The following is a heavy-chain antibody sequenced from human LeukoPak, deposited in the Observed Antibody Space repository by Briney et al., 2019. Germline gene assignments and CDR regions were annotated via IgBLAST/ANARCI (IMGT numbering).Heavy chain of an antibody. CDR1: GYTFTCYY. CDR2: INPSGGST. V-gene: IGHV1-46*01. D-gene: IGHD3-22*01. J-gene: IGHJ4*02. CDR3: ARDRGRYYYDSSGYFPDY. Sequence: GASVKVSCKASGYTFTCYYMHWVRQAPGQGLEWMGIINPSGGSTSYAQKFQGRVTMTRDTSTSTVYMELSSLRSEDTAVYYCARDRGRYYYDSSGYFPDYWGQGTLVTVSS.